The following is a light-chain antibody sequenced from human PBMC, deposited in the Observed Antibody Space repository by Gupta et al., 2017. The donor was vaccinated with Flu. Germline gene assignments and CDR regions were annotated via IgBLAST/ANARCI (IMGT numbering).Light chain of an antibody. J-gene: IGKJ3*01. Sequence: SLGERATINCKSSQSVLYSSNNKNYLAWYQQKPGQPPKLLIYGASTRESGVPDRFSGSGSGTDFTLTISALQAEDVAVYFCHHYYTTPPAFGPGTKVEIK. CDR1: QSVLYSSNNKNY. CDR3: HHYYTTPPA. CDR2: GAS. V-gene: IGKV4-1*01.